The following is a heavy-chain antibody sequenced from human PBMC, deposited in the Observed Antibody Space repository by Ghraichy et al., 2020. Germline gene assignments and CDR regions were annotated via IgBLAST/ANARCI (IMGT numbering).Heavy chain of an antibody. CDR3: AGGSTVVRFYYYDGMDV. D-gene: IGHD4-23*01. Sequence: GESLNISCVGSGFTFSGYSMNWVRQSPGKGLEWVAYITSSGRFISYADSVKGRFTISRDNAQNSLYLQMNSLRDEDTALYFCAGGSTVVRFYYYDGMDVWGQGTTVTVSS. J-gene: IGHJ6*02. V-gene: IGHV3-48*02. CDR1: GFTFSGYS. CDR2: ITSSGRFI.